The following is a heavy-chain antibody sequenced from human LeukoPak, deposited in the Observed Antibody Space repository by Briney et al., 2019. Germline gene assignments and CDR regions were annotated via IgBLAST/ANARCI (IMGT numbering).Heavy chain of an antibody. CDR3: AKVPAAGGDYVYVDS. J-gene: IGHJ4*02. V-gene: IGHV3-23*01. Sequence: GGSLRLSCAASGFTFSSYAMSWVRQAPGKGLEWVSAISGSGGSTYYADSVKGRFTISRDNSKNTLYLQMSSLRAEDTAVYYCAKVPAAGGDYVYVDSWGQGTLVTVSS. CDR2: ISGSGGST. D-gene: IGHD3-16*01. CDR1: GFTFSSYA.